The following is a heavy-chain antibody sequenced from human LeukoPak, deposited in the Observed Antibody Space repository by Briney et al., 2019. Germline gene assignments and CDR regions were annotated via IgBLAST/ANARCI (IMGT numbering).Heavy chain of an antibody. Sequence: GASVKVSCKASGYTFTSYGISWVRQAPGQGLEWMGWISAYNGNANYAQKLQGRVTMTTDTSTSTAYMELRSLRSDDTAVYYCARGYDSSGYYKVWYFDLWGRGTLVTVSS. CDR1: GYTFTSYG. V-gene: IGHV1-18*01. D-gene: IGHD3-22*01. CDR2: ISAYNGNA. J-gene: IGHJ2*01. CDR3: ARGYDSSGYYKVWYFDL.